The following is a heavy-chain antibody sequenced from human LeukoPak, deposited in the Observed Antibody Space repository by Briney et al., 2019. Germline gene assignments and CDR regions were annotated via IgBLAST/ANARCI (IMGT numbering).Heavy chain of an antibody. J-gene: IGHJ3*02. Sequence: SETLSLTCAVYGGSFSGYYWSWIRQPPGKGLEWIGEINHSGSTNYNPSLKSRVTISVDTSKNQFSLKLSSVTAADTAVYYCARPRYCSTTSRSDAFDIWGQGTMVTVSS. V-gene: IGHV4-34*01. D-gene: IGHD2-2*01. CDR2: INHSGST. CDR1: GGSFSGYY. CDR3: ARPRYCSTTSRSDAFDI.